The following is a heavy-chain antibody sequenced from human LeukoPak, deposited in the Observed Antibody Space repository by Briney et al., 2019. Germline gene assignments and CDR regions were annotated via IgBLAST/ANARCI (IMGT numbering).Heavy chain of an antibody. D-gene: IGHD5-18*01. CDR2: IRSSSSVM. Sequence: QPGGSLRLSCAASGFTFSSYGMSLVRQAPGKGLEWVSYIRSSSSVMYYADSVKGRFTISRDNAKSSLYLQMSSLRDEDTAVYYCARARGYNHGPQDYYFDYWGQGTLVTVSS. V-gene: IGHV3-48*02. CDR3: ARARGYNHGPQDYYFDY. CDR1: GFTFSSYG. J-gene: IGHJ4*02.